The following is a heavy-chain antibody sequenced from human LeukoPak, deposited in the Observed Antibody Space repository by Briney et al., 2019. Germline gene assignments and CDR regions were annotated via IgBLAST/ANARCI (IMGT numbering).Heavy chain of an antibody. CDR1: GFTFSSYE. CDR2: ISSSGSTI. D-gene: IGHD2-2*01. V-gene: IGHV3-48*03. CDR3: ARGLGLQYANNWFDP. Sequence: GGSLRLSCAASGFTFSSYEMNWVRQAPGKGLEWVSYISSSGSTIYYADSVKGRFTISRDNAKNSLYLQMNSLRAEDTAVYHCARGLGLQYANNWFDPWGQGNLVTASS. J-gene: IGHJ5*02.